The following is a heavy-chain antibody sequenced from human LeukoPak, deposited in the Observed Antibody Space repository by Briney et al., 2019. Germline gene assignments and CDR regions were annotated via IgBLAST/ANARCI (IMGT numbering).Heavy chain of an antibody. V-gene: IGHV4-38-2*01. CDR2: IYGTGST. J-gene: IGHJ4*02. D-gene: IGHD3-16*01. CDR1: GYSLGKNYY. CDR3: ARYDSRGSASTRFDY. Sequence: SETLSLTCAVSGYSLGKNYYWGWIRQPPGKGLEWIGRIYGTGSTSYNPPLMNRVTMSVDTSKNHFSLKLTSVTAADTAVYYCARYDSRGSASTRFDYWGQGILVTISS.